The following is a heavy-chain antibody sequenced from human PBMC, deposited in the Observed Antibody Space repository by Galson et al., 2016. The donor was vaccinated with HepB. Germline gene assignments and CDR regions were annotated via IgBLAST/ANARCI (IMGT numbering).Heavy chain of an antibody. CDR2: IWYDGSNT. Sequence: SLRLSCAASGFTFSHYGMHWVRQLPGKGPEWVAAIWYDGSNTHYADSVKGRFTISRDNSKNTLYLQMNSLRVEDTALYYCAKEFVATGGVVGDYWGQGTLVTVSS. CDR1: GFTFSHYG. CDR3: AKEFVATGGVVGDY. D-gene: IGHD2-8*02. V-gene: IGHV3-33*06. J-gene: IGHJ4*02.